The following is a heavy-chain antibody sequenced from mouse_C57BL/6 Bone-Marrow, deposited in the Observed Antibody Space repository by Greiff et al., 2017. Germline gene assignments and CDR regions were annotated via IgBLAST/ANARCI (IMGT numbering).Heavy chain of an antibody. CDR1: GYTFTSYW. J-gene: IGHJ2*01. CDR2: IDPSDSYT. D-gene: IGHD4-1*01. CDR3: ARELTGTWGFDY. V-gene: IGHV1-50*01. Sequence: QVQLQQPGAELVKPGASVKLSCKASGYTFTSYWMQWVKQRPGQGLEWIREIDPSDSYTNYNQKFKGKATLTVDTSSSTAYMQLSSLTSEDSAVYYCARELTGTWGFDYWGQGTTLTVSS.